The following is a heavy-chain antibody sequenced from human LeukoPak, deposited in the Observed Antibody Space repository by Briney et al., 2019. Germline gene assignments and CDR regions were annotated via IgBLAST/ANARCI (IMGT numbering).Heavy chain of an antibody. CDR3: ARYCGGGSCFDY. J-gene: IGHJ4*02. CDR1: GLRFSSYG. D-gene: IGHD2-15*01. CDR2: ISSSGTT. Sequence: GGSLRLSCAASGLRFSSYGMNWVRQAPGKGLEWASFISSSGTTSYADSVKGRFTISRDNAKNSLYLQMNSLRAEDTGLYYCARYCGGGSCFDYWGRGTLVTVSS. V-gene: IGHV3-48*01.